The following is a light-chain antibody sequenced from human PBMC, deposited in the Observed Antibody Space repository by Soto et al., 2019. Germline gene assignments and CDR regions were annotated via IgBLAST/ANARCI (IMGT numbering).Light chain of an antibody. CDR3: QQYNNWPPWT. J-gene: IGKJ1*01. CDR2: GAS. V-gene: IGKV3-15*01. Sequence: EIVLTQSPAPLSVSPGDRATLSCRASQRVSSNLAWYQQKPGQAPRLLIYGASTRATGIPARFSGSGSGTEFPLTISSLQAEDFAVYYCQQYNNWPPWTFGQGTKVEIK. CDR1: QRVSSN.